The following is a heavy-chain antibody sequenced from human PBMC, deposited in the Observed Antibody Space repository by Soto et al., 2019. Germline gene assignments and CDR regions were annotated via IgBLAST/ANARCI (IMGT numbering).Heavy chain of an antibody. V-gene: IGHV1-69*12. J-gene: IGHJ6*02. CDR3: ARDKDRAQLGGNYYYIMDV. CDR2: IMPSFRTA. D-gene: IGHD3-3*02. CDR1: GGTFSTSA. Sequence: QVQVVQSGAEVKKPGSSVKVSCKTSGGTFSTSAISWVRQAPGQGLEWMGGIMPSFRTADYAQKFQGRVTITADESATTAYVELRSLTSEDPAVYYCARDKDRAQLGGNYYYIMDVWGQGTTVTVTS.